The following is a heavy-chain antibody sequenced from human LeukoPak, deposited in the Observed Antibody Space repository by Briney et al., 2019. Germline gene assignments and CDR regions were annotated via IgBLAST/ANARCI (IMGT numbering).Heavy chain of an antibody. CDR2: IIPIFGTA. Sequence: ASVKVSCKASGGTFSSYAISWVRQAPGQGLEWMGGIIPIFGTANYAQKFQGRVTITADESTSTAYMELSSLRSEDTAIYYCARPGYSTSPDFWGQGTLVTVSS. D-gene: IGHD6-6*01. J-gene: IGHJ4*02. CDR3: ARPGYSTSPDF. CDR1: GGTFSSYA. V-gene: IGHV1-69*13.